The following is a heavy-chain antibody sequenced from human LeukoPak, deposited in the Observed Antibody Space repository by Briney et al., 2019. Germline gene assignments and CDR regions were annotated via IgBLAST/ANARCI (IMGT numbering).Heavy chain of an antibody. CDR2: IYYSGST. D-gene: IGHD4-11*01. CDR1: GGSISSSSYY. CDR3: AREGVYSGWFDY. J-gene: IGHJ5*01. Sequence: SETLSLTCTVSGGSISSSSYYWGWIRQPPGKGLEWIGYIYYSGSTHYNPSLKSRVTMSADTSKSQFSLKLNSATAADTAVYYCAREGVYSGWFDYWGQGTLVTVSS. V-gene: IGHV4-39*07.